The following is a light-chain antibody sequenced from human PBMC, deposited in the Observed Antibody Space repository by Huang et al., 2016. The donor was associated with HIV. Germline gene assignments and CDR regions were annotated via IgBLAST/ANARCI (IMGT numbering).Light chain of an antibody. CDR3: QQGSSYPRT. J-gene: IGKJ1*01. V-gene: IGKV1-9*01. Sequence: IQLTQSPSSLSASVGDRVTITCRTSQAISSYLAWYQQKPGRAPKLLISVASTLQSGVPSRFSGSGSGTEFTLTINSLQPEDLATYFCQQGSSYPRTFGQGTKVEIK. CDR2: VAS. CDR1: QAISSY.